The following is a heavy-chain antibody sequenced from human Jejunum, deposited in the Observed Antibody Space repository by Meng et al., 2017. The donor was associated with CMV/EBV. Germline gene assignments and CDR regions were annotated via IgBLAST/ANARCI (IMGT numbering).Heavy chain of an antibody. Sequence: SCVASGCTFGNAWMSWVRQAPGKGLEWVSVLYSSGDIYYADSVKGRFTISRDNSKNTLYLQMNSLIPEDTAVYYCARDLIPYGMDVWGQGTTVTVS. CDR2: LYSSGDI. J-gene: IGHJ6*02. CDR1: GCTFGNAW. V-gene: IGHV3-66*03. CDR3: ARDLIPYGMDV.